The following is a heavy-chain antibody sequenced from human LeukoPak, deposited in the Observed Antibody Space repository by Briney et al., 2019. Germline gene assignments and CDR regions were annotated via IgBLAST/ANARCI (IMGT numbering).Heavy chain of an antibody. CDR2: ISGGGGST. CDR3: AKGGKWDVTPFDY. V-gene: IGHV3-23*01. CDR1: GFTFTSYS. D-gene: IGHD1-26*01. Sequence: GGSLRLSCAASGFTFTSYSMNWVRQAPGRGLEWVSTISGGGGSTYCADSVKGRFTISRDNSKNTLYLQVNSLRAEDTAVYYCAKGGKWDVTPFDYWGQGTLVTVSS. J-gene: IGHJ4*02.